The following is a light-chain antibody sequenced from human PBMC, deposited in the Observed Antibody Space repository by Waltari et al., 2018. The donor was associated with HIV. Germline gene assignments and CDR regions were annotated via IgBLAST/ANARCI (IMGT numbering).Light chain of an antibody. CDR2: EDN. CDR3: QSFDGITAV. J-gene: IGLJ3*02. CDR1: SGRIASHD. Sequence: NLLLTQPHSVSESPGQTVTISCTGSSGRIASHDVTWYQQRPGSAPTTVIFEDNQRSSGVPDRFSGSIDSSSNSASLTISRLKTEDEADYYCQSFDGITAVFGGGTKLTVL. V-gene: IGLV6-57*02.